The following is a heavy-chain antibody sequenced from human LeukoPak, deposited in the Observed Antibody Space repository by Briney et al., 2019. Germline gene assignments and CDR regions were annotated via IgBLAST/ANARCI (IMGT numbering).Heavy chain of an antibody. D-gene: IGHD6-19*01. J-gene: IGHJ5*02. CDR2: IIPIFGTA. Sequence: SVKVSCKASGGTFSSYAISWVRQAPGQGLEGMGGIIPIFGTANYAQKFQGRVTITADESTSTAYMELSSLRSEDTAVYYCARSLKIAVAGTNWFDPWGQGTLVTVSS. CDR3: ARSLKIAVAGTNWFDP. CDR1: GGTFSSYA. V-gene: IGHV1-69*13.